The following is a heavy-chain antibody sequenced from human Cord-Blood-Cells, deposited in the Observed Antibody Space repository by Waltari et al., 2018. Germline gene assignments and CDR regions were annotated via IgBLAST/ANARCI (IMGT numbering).Heavy chain of an antibody. CDR2: ISSSSSYI. V-gene: IGHV3-21*01. J-gene: IGHJ3*02. Sequence: EVQLVESGGGLVKPGGSLRLSCAASGFTFSSYSMNWVRQAPGKGLEWVSSISSSSSYIYYADSVKGRFTISRDNAKNSLYLQMNSLRAEDTAVYYCAGLGSSSFHYDAFDIWGQGTMVTVSS. D-gene: IGHD6-6*01. CDR1: GFTFSSYS. CDR3: AGLGSSSFHYDAFDI.